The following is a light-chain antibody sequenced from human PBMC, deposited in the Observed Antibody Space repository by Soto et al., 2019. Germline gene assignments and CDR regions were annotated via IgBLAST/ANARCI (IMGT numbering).Light chain of an antibody. CDR2: DVS. CDR1: QSLNSNF. V-gene: IGKV3D-20*01. Sequence: IVLTQSPATLSLSPGERATLSCGASQSLNSNFVAWYQKKAGLAPRLLIFDVSVRDPGIPDRFSGSGSGNEFTLTIWSLEPEDSAVYFCQHFDDSPSFGGGTAVEIK. J-gene: IGKJ4*01. CDR3: QHFDDSPS.